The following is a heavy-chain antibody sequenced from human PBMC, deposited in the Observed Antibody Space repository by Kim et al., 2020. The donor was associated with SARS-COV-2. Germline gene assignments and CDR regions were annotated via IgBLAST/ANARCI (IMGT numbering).Heavy chain of an antibody. CDR3: ARDGRSVDYYFDY. CDR2: IDVANTNT. CDR1: GYTFTSYC. Sequence: ASVKVSCKASGYTFTSYCLHWVRQAPGQSLEGMGWIDVANTNTHYSENFQGRVTISRDTSATTVYIELSSLKSEDTAVYYCARDGRSVDYYFDYWGQGTLVTVSS. V-gene: IGHV1-3*01. J-gene: IGHJ4*02.